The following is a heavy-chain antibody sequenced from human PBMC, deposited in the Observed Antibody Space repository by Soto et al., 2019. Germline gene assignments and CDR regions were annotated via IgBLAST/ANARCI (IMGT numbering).Heavy chain of an antibody. J-gene: IGHJ3*02. Sequence: SETLSLTCAGYGGSFSGYYWSWIRQTPGKGLEWLGEINHRGSTNYNPSLKSRVTISVDTSRTQFSLKLSSVTAADTAVYYCARSREQWLVDAFDIWGQGTMGTV. D-gene: IGHD6-19*01. CDR3: ARSREQWLVDAFDI. V-gene: IGHV4-34*01. CDR2: INHRGST. CDR1: GGSFSGYY.